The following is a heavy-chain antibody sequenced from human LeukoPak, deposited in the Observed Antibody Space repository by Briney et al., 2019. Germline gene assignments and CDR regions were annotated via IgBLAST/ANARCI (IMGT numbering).Heavy chain of an antibody. CDR1: GGSISSYY. CDR3: ATSSMVRGVIINHDAFDI. V-gene: IGHV4-59*01. CDR2: ISYSGIT. J-gene: IGHJ3*02. Sequence: SETLSLTCTVSGGSISSYYWSWIRQPPGKGLEWIGYISYSGITNYNPSLKSRVTISVDTSKNQFSLNLSSVTAADTAVYYCATSSMVRGVIINHDAFDIWGQGTMVTVSS. D-gene: IGHD3-10*01.